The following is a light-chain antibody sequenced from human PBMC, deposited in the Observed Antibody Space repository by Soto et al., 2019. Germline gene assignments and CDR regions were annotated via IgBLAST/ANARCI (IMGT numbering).Light chain of an antibody. J-gene: IGKJ1*01. CDR3: QQYNSYSWT. V-gene: IGKV1-5*03. CDR1: QSISSW. Sequence: DIQMTQSPSTLSASVGDRVTITCRASQSISSWLAWYQQKPGKAPKLLIYKESSLESGVPSRFSGSGSGTEFTLTISSMPPDDFATYYCQQYNSYSWTFGQGTKVEIK. CDR2: KES.